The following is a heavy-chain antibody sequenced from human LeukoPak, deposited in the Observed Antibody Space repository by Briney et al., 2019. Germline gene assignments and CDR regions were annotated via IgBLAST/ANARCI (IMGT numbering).Heavy chain of an antibody. D-gene: IGHD6-19*01. Sequence: GGSLRLSCAASGFTFSSYWMGWVRQAPGKGLEWVANIKQDGSEKYYVDSVRGRFTISRDNAKNSLYLQMNSLRAEDTAVYYCAGGSGWYHQHEYFQHWGQGTLVTVSS. CDR1: GFTFSSYW. J-gene: IGHJ1*01. CDR3: AGGSGWYHQHEYFQH. V-gene: IGHV3-7*04. CDR2: IKQDGSEK.